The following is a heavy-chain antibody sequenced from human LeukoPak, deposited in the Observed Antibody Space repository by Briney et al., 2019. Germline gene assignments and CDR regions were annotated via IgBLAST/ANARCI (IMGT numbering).Heavy chain of an antibody. V-gene: IGHV1-69*05. CDR2: IIPIFGTA. D-gene: IGHD6-6*01. J-gene: IGHJ3*02. Sequence: SVKVSCKASGGTFSSYAISWVRQAPGQGLEWMGGIIPIFGTANYAQKFQGRVTITTDESTSTAYMGLSSLRSEDTAVYYCARDRAEYLRPDAFDIWGQGTMVTVSS. CDR3: ARDRAEYLRPDAFDI. CDR1: GGTFSSYA.